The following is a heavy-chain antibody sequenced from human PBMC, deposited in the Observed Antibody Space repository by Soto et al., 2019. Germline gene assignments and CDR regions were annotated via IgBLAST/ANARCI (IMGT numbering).Heavy chain of an antibody. V-gene: IGHV3-30-3*01. CDR2: ISYDGSNK. D-gene: IGHD3-10*01. Sequence: GSLRLSCAASGFTFSSYAMHWVRQAPGKGLEWVAVISYDGSNKYYADSVKGRFTISRDNSKNTLYLQMNSLRAEDTAVYYCATDTSITMVRTPQAVAFDIWGQGTMVTVSS. CDR3: ATDTSITMVRTPQAVAFDI. CDR1: GFTFSSYA. J-gene: IGHJ3*02.